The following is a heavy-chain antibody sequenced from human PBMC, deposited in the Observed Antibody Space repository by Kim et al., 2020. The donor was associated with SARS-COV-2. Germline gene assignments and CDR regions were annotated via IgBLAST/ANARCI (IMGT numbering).Heavy chain of an antibody. V-gene: IGHV3-30*04. D-gene: IGHD3-22*01. CDR3: ARTIVVADTSYYYGMDV. Sequence: GGSLRLSCAASGFTFSSYAMHWVRQAPGKGLEWVAVISYDGSNKYYADSVKGRFTISRDNSKNTLYLQMNSLRADDTAVYYCARTIVVADTSYYYGMDVWGPGTTVTVSS. J-gene: IGHJ6*02. CDR1: GFTFSSYA. CDR2: ISYDGSNK.